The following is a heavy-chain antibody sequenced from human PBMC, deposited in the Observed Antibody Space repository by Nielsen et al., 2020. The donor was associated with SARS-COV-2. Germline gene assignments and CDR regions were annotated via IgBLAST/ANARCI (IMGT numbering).Heavy chain of an antibody. V-gene: IGHV3-64D*06. CDR2: ISSNGGST. CDR3: VKSDSGYDLPWFDP. Sequence: GGSLRLSCSASGFTFSSYAMHWVRQAPGKGLEYVSAISSNGGSTYYADSVKGRFTISRDNSKNTLYLQMSSLRAEDTAVYYCVKSDSGYDLPWFDPWGQVTLVTVSS. CDR1: GFTFSSYA. J-gene: IGHJ5*02. D-gene: IGHD5-12*01.